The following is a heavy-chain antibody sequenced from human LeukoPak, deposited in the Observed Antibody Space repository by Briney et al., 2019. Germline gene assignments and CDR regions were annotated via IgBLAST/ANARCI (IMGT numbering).Heavy chain of an antibody. Sequence: GGSLRLSCAASGFTFSDYYMSWIRQAPGKGLEWVSYISSSGSTIYYADSVKGRFTISRDNSKNTLYLQMNSLRAEDTAVYYCARDGDGSYFYYYYYMDVWGKGTTVTVSS. D-gene: IGHD1-26*01. CDR1: GFTFSDYY. J-gene: IGHJ6*03. V-gene: IGHV3-11*04. CDR3: ARDGDGSYFYYYYYMDV. CDR2: ISSSGSTI.